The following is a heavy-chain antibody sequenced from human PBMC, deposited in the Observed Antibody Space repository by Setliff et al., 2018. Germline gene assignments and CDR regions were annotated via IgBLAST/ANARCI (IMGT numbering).Heavy chain of an antibody. Sequence: SVKVSSKASGGTFSSYGVTWVRQAPGQGLEWMGGTIPIFGSTNYAQQFQGRVTIITDESTSTAYMELTSLRTEDTAVYYCAREGVDTRSSTDYRYYMDVWGKGTTVTVSS. V-gene: IGHV1-69*05. D-gene: IGHD5-18*01. CDR2: TIPIFGST. CDR1: GGTFSSYG. J-gene: IGHJ6*03. CDR3: AREGVDTRSSTDYRYYMDV.